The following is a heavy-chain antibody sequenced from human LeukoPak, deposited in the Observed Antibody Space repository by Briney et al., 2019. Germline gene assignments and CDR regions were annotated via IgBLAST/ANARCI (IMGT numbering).Heavy chain of an antibody. Sequence: SETLSLTCAVSGGSISSGGYSWSWIRQPPGKGLEWIGYIYHSGSTYYNPSLKSRVTISVDRSKNQFSLKLSSVTAADTAVYYCARGYDYGDYPNAFDIWGQGTMVTVSS. V-gene: IGHV4-30-2*01. J-gene: IGHJ3*02. CDR3: ARGYDYGDYPNAFDI. CDR1: GGSISSGGYS. D-gene: IGHD4-17*01. CDR2: IYHSGST.